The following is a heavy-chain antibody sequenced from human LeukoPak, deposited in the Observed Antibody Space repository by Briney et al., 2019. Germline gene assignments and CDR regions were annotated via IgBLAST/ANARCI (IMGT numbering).Heavy chain of an antibody. CDR3: ARFTPQGYGWGGYNRFDP. Sequence: SETLSLTCTVSGGSISSYYWSWIRQPAGTALEWIGRIYTSGTITYNPSLKSRVTISLDTSKNQFSLNLTSVTAADTAVYYCARFTPQGYGWGGYNRFDPWGQGTLVTVSS. CDR1: GGSISSYY. V-gene: IGHV4-4*07. J-gene: IGHJ5*02. D-gene: IGHD3-16*01. CDR2: IYTSGTI.